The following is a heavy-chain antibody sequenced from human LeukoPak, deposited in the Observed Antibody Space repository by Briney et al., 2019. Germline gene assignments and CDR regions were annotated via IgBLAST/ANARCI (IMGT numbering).Heavy chain of an antibody. CDR3: AKDRYYYGSESYPIEAFDV. Sequence: GGSLRLSCAASGFTFSTYGMHWVRQAPGKGLEWVAFIRYDGSNKYYAESVKGRFTISRDNSKNTPYVQMNSLRTEDTAVYYCAKDRYYYGSESYPIEAFDVWGQGTMVSVS. V-gene: IGHV3-30*02. D-gene: IGHD3-10*01. J-gene: IGHJ3*01. CDR1: GFTFSTYG. CDR2: IRYDGSNK.